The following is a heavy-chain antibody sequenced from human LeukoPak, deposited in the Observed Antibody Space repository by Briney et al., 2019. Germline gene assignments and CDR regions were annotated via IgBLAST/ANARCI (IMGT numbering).Heavy chain of an antibody. Sequence: GGSLRLSCAASEFTFSSYWMSWVRQAPGKGLEWVAFIRYDGSNKYYADSVKGRFTISRDNSKNTLYLQMNSLRAEDTAVYYCAKGRYYDSSGYYRHYWGQGTLVTVSS. CDR1: EFTFSSYW. D-gene: IGHD3-22*01. CDR3: AKGRYYDSSGYYRHY. J-gene: IGHJ4*02. CDR2: IRYDGSNK. V-gene: IGHV3-30*02.